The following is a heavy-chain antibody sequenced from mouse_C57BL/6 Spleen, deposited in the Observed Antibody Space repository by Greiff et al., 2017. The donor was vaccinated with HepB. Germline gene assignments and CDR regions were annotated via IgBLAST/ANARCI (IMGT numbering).Heavy chain of an antibody. V-gene: IGHV2-9-1*01. CDR1: GFSLPSYA. CDR2: LWTGGGP. CDR3: ARTDDDYPFDY. J-gene: IGHJ2*01. Sequence: QVQLKESGPGLVAPSQSLSITCTVSGFSLPSYAISWVRQPPGKGLEWLGVLWTGGGPNYNSALKSRLSIRKDKSKRQVFLKMNSLQTEDTARYYCARTDDDYPFDYWGQGTTLTVSS. D-gene: IGHD2-4*01.